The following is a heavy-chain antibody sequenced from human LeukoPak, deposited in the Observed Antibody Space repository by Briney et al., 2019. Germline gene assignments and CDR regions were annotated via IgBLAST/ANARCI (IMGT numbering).Heavy chain of an antibody. CDR1: GFTFSSYW. CDR3: ASSNEFYYDTSTYVDY. J-gene: IGHJ4*02. D-gene: IGHD3-22*01. V-gene: IGHV3-7*01. CDR2: IKQDGSEK. Sequence: PGGSLRLSCAASGFTFSSYWMSWVRQAPGKGLEWVANIKQDGSEKYYVDSVKGRFTISRDNAKNSLYLQMNSLKPEDTAVYYCASSNEFYYDTSTYVDYWGQGTLVTVSS.